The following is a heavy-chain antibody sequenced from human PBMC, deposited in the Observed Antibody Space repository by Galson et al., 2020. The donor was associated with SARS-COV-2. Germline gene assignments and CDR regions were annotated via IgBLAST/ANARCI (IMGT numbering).Heavy chain of an antibody. D-gene: IGHD1-1*01. CDR2: ISNDGSNT. CDR3: AKQLGWNDALPHDFYYYGMDV. Sequence: GGSLRLSCAASGFTFSSYAMHWIRQAPGKGLEWVAVISNDGSNTYYTDSVKGRFTISRDNSNSTLYLQMRSLRAEDTAVYYCAKQLGWNDALPHDFYYYGMDVWGQGSTVNVSS. V-gene: IGHV3-30*18. CDR1: GFTFSSYA. J-gene: IGHJ6*02.